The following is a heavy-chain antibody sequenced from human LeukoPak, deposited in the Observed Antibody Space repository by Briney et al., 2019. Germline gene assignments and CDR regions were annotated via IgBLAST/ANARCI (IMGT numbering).Heavy chain of an antibody. D-gene: IGHD5-24*01. CDR2: IYHSGST. CDR1: GGSIRSSNYY. V-gene: IGHV4-39*07. Sequence: PSQTLSLTCNVSGGSIRSSNYYWGWIRQPPGKGLEWIGNIYHSGSTYYNPSLKSRVTISVDTSKNQFSLKLSSVTAADTAVYYCASGEMDYWGQGTLVTVSS. J-gene: IGHJ4*02. CDR3: ASGEMDY.